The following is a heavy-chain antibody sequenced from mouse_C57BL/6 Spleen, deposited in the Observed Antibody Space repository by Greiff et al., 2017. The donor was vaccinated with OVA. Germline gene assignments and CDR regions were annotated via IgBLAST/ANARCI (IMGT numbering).Heavy chain of an antibody. D-gene: IGHD2-3*01. CDR3: ARRGDGYYLYYYAMDY. J-gene: IGHJ4*01. V-gene: IGHV1-26*01. Sequence: EVQLQQSGPELVKPGASVKISCKASGYTFTDYYMNWVKQSHGKSLEWIGDINPNNGGTSYNQKFKGKATLTVDKSSSTAYMELRSLTSEDSAVYYCARRGDGYYLYYYAMDYWGQGTSVTVSS. CDR2: INPNNGGT. CDR1: GYTFTDYY.